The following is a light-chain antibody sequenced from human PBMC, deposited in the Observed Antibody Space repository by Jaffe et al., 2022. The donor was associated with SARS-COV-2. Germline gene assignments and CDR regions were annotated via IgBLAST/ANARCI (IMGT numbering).Light chain of an antibody. CDR3: ATWDSSLNIDIL. V-gene: IGLV1-51*02. CDR1: SSNIGSNF. CDR2: END. J-gene: IGLJ3*02. Sequence: QSVLTQPPSVSAAPGQKVTISCSGISSNIGSNFVSWYQQLPGTAPKLLIYENDKRPSGIPDRFSGSKSGTSATLGITGLQTGDEADYYCATWDSSLNIDILFGGGTKLTVL.